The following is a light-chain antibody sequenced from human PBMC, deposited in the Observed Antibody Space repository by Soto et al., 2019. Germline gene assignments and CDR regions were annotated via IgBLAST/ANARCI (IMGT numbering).Light chain of an antibody. Sequence: EIVLTQSPATLSLSPGERATLSCRASQSVSSYLAWYQQKPGQAPRLLIYDASNRATGIPARFSGSGSGTDGTLTSSSLEPEDFAVYYWQQRSNWPPYTFGQGTKLEIK. CDR1: QSVSSY. CDR3: QQRSNWPPYT. J-gene: IGKJ2*01. V-gene: IGKV3-11*01. CDR2: DAS.